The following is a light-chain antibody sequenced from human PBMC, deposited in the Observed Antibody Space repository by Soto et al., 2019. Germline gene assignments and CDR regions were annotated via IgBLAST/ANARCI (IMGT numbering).Light chain of an antibody. Sequence: EIVITQSPATLSWSAGERATLSFMGSQSVSSNLAWYQQKPGQAPRLLIYGASTRATGIPARFSGSGSGTEFTLTISSLQSEDFAVYYCQQYNNWPPITFGQGTRLEIK. J-gene: IGKJ5*01. V-gene: IGKV3-15*01. CDR3: QQYNNWPPIT. CDR2: GAS. CDR1: QSVSSN.